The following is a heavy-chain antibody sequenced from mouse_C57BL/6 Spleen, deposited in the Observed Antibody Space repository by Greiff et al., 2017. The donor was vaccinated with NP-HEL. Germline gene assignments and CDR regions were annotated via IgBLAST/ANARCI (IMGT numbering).Heavy chain of an antibody. Sequence: VQLQQSGAELARPGASVKLSCKASGYTFTSYGISWVKQRTGQGLEWIGEIYPRSGNTYYNEKFKGKANLTADKSSSTAYMELRSLTSEDSAVYFCARRATVVANWYFDVWGTGTTVTVSS. D-gene: IGHD1-1*01. J-gene: IGHJ1*03. CDR3: ARRATVVANWYFDV. CDR2: IYPRSGNT. CDR1: GYTFTSYG. V-gene: IGHV1-81*01.